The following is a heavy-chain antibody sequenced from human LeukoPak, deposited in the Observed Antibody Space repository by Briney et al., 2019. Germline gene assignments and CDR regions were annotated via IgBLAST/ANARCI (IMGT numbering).Heavy chain of an antibody. CDR1: GGSIIGHW. Sequence: SETLSLTCTVSGGSIIGHWWSWIRQPPGKGLEWIGDIFYSGGSTNYNISLKSRLTMSLDTSKNQFSLKLTSVTAADTAMYYCARRNTADASIDFWGQGTLVTASS. CDR3: ARRNTADASIDF. CDR2: IFYSGGST. J-gene: IGHJ4*02. D-gene: IGHD2/OR15-2a*01. V-gene: IGHV4-59*08.